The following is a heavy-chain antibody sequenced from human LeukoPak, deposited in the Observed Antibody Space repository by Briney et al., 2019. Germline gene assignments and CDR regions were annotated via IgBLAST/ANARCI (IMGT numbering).Heavy chain of an antibody. V-gene: IGHV3-21*06. CDR3: SRDRLGGLDL. D-gene: IGHD5-12*01. CDR1: GLDFSTYA. J-gene: IGHJ5*02. CDR2: ISTMSNYI. Sequence: GGSLRLSCAASGLDFSTYAINWVRQAPGKGLEWVSSISTMSNYIFYGDSVKGRFTISRDNAKNSVYLQMNSLRPDDTAVYYCSRDRLGGLDLWGQGTLVTVSS.